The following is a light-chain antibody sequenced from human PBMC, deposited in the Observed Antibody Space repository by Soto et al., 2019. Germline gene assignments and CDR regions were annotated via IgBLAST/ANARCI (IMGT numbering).Light chain of an antibody. CDR2: GAS. J-gene: IGKJ1*01. V-gene: IGKV3-15*01. CDR3: QQYGSSPWT. Sequence: EILMTQSPDTLSVSPGESATLSCRASQRVYSNLAWYQQRPGQAPRLLIYGASTRATGVPARFSGRGSGTEFTLSISSLQSEDFAVYYCQQYGSSPWTFGQGTKVDIK. CDR1: QRVYSN.